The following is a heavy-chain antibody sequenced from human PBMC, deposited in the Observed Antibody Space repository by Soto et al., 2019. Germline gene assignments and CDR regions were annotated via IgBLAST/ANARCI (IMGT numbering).Heavy chain of an antibody. D-gene: IGHD3-3*02. V-gene: IGHV3-23*01. CDR1: GFTFSNYV. CDR3: AKLHLVLALGFDY. Sequence: EVHLLDSGGGLVQPGGSLRLSCAASGFTFSNYVMSWVRQAPGKGLEWVSSISGSGDSTYYADSVKGRVTSSRDNSKNTLFLQMNSLRAEDTAVYYCAKLHLVLALGFDYWGQGTLVTVSS. CDR2: ISGSGDST. J-gene: IGHJ4*02.